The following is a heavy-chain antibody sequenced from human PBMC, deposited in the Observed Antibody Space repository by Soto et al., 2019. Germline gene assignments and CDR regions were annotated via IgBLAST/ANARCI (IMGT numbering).Heavy chain of an antibody. J-gene: IGHJ4*02. CDR1: GGSISSGDYY. V-gene: IGHV4-30-4*02. Sequence: SETLSLTCTVSGGSISSGDYYWSWIRQPPGKGLEWIGYIYYSGSTYYNPSLKSRVTISVDTSKNQFSLKLNSVTAADTAVYYCARLIAVAGPFDYWGQGTLVTV. CDR3: ARLIAVAGPFDY. CDR2: IYYSGST. D-gene: IGHD6-19*01.